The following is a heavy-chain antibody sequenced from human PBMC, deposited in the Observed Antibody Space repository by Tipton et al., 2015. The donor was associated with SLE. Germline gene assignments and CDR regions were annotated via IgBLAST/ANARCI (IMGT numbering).Heavy chain of an antibody. CDR2: INHSGST. J-gene: IGHJ4*02. CDR3: ARGFRGGNSSSWYGLYRDARSPYFGY. D-gene: IGHD6-13*01. Sequence: TLSLTCAVYGGSFSGYYWSWIRQPPGKGLEWIGEINHSGSTNYNPSLKSRVTISVDTSKTQFSLKLSSVTAADTAVYYCARGFRGGNSSSWYGLYRDARSPYFGYWGQGTLVAVSS. V-gene: IGHV4-34*01. CDR1: GGSFSGYY.